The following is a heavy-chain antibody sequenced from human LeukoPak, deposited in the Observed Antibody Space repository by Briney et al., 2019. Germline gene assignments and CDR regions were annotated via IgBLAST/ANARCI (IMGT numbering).Heavy chain of an antibody. D-gene: IGHD3-22*01. V-gene: IGHV3-9*01. Sequence: GGSLRLSCTASGFTFSTYAMSWVRQAPGKGLEWVSGISWNSGSIGYADSVKGRFTISRDNAKNSLYLQMNSLRAEDTALYYCAKDADYYYDSSGYYPFQHWGQGTLVTVSS. CDR1: GFTFSTYA. J-gene: IGHJ1*01. CDR2: ISWNSGSI. CDR3: AKDADYYYDSSGYYPFQH.